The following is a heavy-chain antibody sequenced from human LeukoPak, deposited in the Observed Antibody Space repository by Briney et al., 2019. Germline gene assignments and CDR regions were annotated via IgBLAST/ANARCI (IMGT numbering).Heavy chain of an antibody. V-gene: IGHV5-51*01. CDR2: IYPGGSET. Sequence: GESLKISCEVRGQDFSTYWNAWVRQRPGKGLEWMGIIYPGGSETRYDPSFQGQVTISADRSTSTAYLQWSSLRASDTAMYYCARASRDGYNQTFAPWGQGTLVTVSS. D-gene: IGHD5-24*01. CDR1: GQDFSTYW. CDR3: ARASRDGYNQTFAP. J-gene: IGHJ5*02.